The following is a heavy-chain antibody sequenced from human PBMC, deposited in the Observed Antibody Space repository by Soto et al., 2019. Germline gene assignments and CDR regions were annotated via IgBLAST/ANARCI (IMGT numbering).Heavy chain of an antibody. CDR2: INAGNGNT. Sequence: QVQLVQSGAEEKKPGASVKVSCKASGYTFTSYAMHWVRQAPGQRLEWMGWINAGNGNTKYSQKFQGRVTITRDTSASTAYMELSSLRSEDTAVYYCGRDGGGGSVYYYGMDVWGQGTTVTVSS. J-gene: IGHJ6*01. D-gene: IGHD3-10*01. V-gene: IGHV1-3*05. CDR3: GRDGGGGSVYYYGMDV. CDR1: GYTFTSYA.